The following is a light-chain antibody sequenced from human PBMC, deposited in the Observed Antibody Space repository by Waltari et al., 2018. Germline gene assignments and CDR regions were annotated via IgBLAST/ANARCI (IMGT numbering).Light chain of an antibody. V-gene: IGLV1-44*01. Sequence: QSVLTQPPSASGTPGQRVTISCSGSSSNIGRNTVNWYQQLPGTAPKLLIYSNNLRPSGVPVRFSGSKSCTSASLAISGLQSEDEAVYYCAACDYSLNCHFFGTGINFTVL. CDR2: SNN. CDR3: AACDYSLNCHF. CDR1: SSNIGRNT. J-gene: IGLJ1*01.